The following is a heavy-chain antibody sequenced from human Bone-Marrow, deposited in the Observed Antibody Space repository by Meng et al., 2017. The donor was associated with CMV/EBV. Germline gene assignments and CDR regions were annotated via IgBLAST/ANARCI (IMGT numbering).Heavy chain of an antibody. J-gene: IGHJ4*02. Sequence: ASVKVSCKASGYTFTSYDINWVRQATGQGLEWMGWMNPNSGNTGYAQKFQGRVTITRNTSISTAYMELRSLRSDDTAVYYCVRVGTGFWSGEGDYWGQGTLVTVSS. D-gene: IGHD3-3*01. CDR2: MNPNSGNT. V-gene: IGHV1-8*03. CDR3: VRVGTGFWSGEGDY. CDR1: GYTFTSYD.